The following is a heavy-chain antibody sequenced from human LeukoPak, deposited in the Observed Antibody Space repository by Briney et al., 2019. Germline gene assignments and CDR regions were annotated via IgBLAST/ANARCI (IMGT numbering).Heavy chain of an antibody. CDR3: AREWKTNSFDY. CDR1: EFTFISYS. J-gene: IGHJ4*02. Sequence: GGSLRLSYAESEFTFISYSIHWVRQAPGKGLEWVAFIYYDGSNIYYADYVKGRFTISRDISKNTLYLQMDSLRAEDTAIYYCAREWKTNSFDYWGQGTLVTVSS. D-gene: IGHD1-1*01. V-gene: IGHV3-33*01. CDR2: IYYDGSNI.